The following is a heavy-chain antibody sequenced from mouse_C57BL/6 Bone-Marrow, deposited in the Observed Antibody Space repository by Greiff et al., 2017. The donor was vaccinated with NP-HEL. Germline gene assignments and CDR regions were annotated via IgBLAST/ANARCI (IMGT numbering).Heavy chain of an antibody. CDR1: GFTFSSYA. CDR3: TREYYGSSYPYFDY. J-gene: IGHJ2*01. Sequence: EVQLVESGEGLVKPGGSLKLSCAASGFTFSSYAMSWVRQTPEKRLEWVAYISSGGDYIYYADTVQGRFTISRDNARNTLYLQMSSLKSEDTAMYYCTREYYGSSYPYFDYWGQGTTLTVSS. CDR2: ISSGGDYI. V-gene: IGHV5-9-1*02. D-gene: IGHD1-1*01.